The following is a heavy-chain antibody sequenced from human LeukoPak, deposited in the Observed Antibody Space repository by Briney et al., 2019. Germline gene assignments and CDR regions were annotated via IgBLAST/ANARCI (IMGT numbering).Heavy chain of an antibody. CDR3: ATEYYYDSSGYYPRNMGY. D-gene: IGHD3-22*01. Sequence: GGSLRLSCAASGFTFSSYAMSWVRQAPGKGLEWVSGISGPGGDTYYGDSVKGRFTISRDNSKNTVHLQMNSLRAEDTAIYYCATEYYYDSSGYYPRNMGYWGQGTLVTVSS. J-gene: IGHJ4*02. V-gene: IGHV3-23*01. CDR2: ISGPGGDT. CDR1: GFTFSSYA.